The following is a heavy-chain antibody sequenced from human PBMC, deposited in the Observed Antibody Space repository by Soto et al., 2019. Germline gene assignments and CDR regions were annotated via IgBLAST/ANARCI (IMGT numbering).Heavy chain of an antibody. J-gene: IGHJ5*02. CDR3: ARDPYYYGSGSSRFDP. D-gene: IGHD3-10*01. Sequence: SETLSLTCTVSGDSISSYYWSWIRQPPGKGLEWIGYIYYSGSTYYNPSLKSRVTISVDTSKNQFSLKLSSVTAADTAVYYCARDPYYYGSGSSRFDPWGQGTLVTVS. CDR2: IYYSGST. V-gene: IGHV4-30-4*01. CDR1: GDSISSYY.